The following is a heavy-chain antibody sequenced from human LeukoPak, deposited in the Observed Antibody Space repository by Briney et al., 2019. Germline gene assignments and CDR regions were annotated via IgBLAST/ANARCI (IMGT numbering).Heavy chain of an antibody. D-gene: IGHD3-3*02. Sequence: GGSLRLSCAASGFTFSSYGMHWVRQAPGKGLEWVAVMWYDGSNKYYADSVKGRFALSRDNSKNTLYLQMNSLRAEDTAVYYCASYVLGDAFDVWGQGTMVTVSS. CDR2: MWYDGSNK. J-gene: IGHJ3*01. V-gene: IGHV3-33*01. CDR3: ASYVLGDAFDV. CDR1: GFTFSSYG.